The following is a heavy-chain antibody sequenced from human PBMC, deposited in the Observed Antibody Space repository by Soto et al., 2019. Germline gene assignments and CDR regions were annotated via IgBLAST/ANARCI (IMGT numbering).Heavy chain of an antibody. J-gene: IGHJ4*02. Sequence: EVQLLESGGGLVQPGGSLTLSCAASGFMFTTYAMSWVRQAPGKGLEWVSAISSRGGSTYFADSVKGRFTVSRDESKSTLLLQMNSLRVEDTAVYYCAKGLRYFDWLGYYFDYWGQGTLVTVSS. CDR1: GFMFTTYA. V-gene: IGHV3-23*01. CDR2: ISSRGGST. D-gene: IGHD3-9*01. CDR3: AKGLRYFDWLGYYFDY.